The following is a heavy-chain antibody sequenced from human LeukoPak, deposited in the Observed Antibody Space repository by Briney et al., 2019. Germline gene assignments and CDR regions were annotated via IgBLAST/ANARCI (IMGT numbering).Heavy chain of an antibody. Sequence: GESLKISCKGSGYIFTNYWIAWVRQVPGRGLEWMGIIYPGDSDTNYSPSFQGQVTISADRSIFTAYLQWSSLKASDTAIYYCAGAYYGSGSYPPYDWLDPWGLGTLVTVSS. CDR3: AGAYYGSGSYPPYDWLDP. CDR1: GYIFTNYW. J-gene: IGHJ5*02. D-gene: IGHD3-10*01. CDR2: IYPGDSDT. V-gene: IGHV5-51*01.